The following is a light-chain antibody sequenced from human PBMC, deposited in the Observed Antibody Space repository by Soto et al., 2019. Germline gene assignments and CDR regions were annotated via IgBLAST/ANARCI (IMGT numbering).Light chain of an antibody. Sequence: EIVMTQSQGTLSVSPGEWATLSCRASQSVSTNLAWYQQKPDQAPRLLIYGASTTATGMPARFSSSGSGTEFTLTISSLQSEDFAVYYCQQSYTWPRTFGQGARVEIK. V-gene: IGKV3-15*01. CDR2: GAS. CDR3: QQSYTWPRT. CDR1: QSVSTN. J-gene: IGKJ1*01.